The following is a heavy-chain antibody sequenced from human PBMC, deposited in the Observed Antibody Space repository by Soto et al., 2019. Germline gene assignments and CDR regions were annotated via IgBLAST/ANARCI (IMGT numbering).Heavy chain of an antibody. J-gene: IGHJ4*02. CDR2: IYYSGSA. Sequence: PSETLSLTCSVSGASTTTYYWSWIRQPPGKGLEWIGSIYYSGSANCNPSLKSRVTISVDTSKNQFSLKLTSVTAADTAVYYCARDKITGLFDYWGQGALVTVS. CDR1: GASTTTYY. D-gene: IGHD2-8*02. V-gene: IGHV4-59*12. CDR3: ARDKITGLFDY.